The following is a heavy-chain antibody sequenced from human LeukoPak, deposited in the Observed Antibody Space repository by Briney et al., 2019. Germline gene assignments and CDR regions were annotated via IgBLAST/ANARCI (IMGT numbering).Heavy chain of an antibody. CDR1: GFTFSSYA. Sequence: GGSLRLSCAASGFTFSSYAMHWVRQAPGKGLEWVAVISYDGSNKYYADSVKGRFTISRDNSKNTLYLQMNSLRAEDTAVYYCATQHIVVVTAIDGYWGQGTLVTVSS. V-gene: IGHV3-30-3*01. CDR2: ISYDGSNK. D-gene: IGHD2-21*02. J-gene: IGHJ4*02. CDR3: ATQHIVVVTAIDGY.